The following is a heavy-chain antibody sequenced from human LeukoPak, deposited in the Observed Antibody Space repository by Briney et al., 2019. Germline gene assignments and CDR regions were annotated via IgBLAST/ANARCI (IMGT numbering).Heavy chain of an antibody. J-gene: IGHJ6*02. Sequence: ASVTVSCKASGYTFTGYYMHWVRQAPGQGLEWMGWINPNSGGTNYAQKFQGRVTMTRDTSISTAYMELSRLRSDDTAVYYCARGGVVVVAATFYYYYGMDVWGQGTTVTVSS. CDR3: ARGGVVVVAATFYYYYGMDV. CDR2: INPNSGGT. V-gene: IGHV1-2*02. D-gene: IGHD2-15*01. CDR1: GYTFTGYY.